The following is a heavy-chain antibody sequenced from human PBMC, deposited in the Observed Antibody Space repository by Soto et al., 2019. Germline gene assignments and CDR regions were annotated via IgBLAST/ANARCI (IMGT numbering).Heavy chain of an antibody. Sequence: QLQLQESGPGLVKPSETLSLTCPVSGGSISSSSYYWGWIRQPPGKGLEWIGSIYYRGSTYYNPAPKSRFTRSKDTSKNQFSLKLSSVTVADTAVYFCARQPPIVATGAEFAHWGQGTLVTVSS. J-gene: IGHJ4*02. CDR3: ARQPPIVATGAEFAH. V-gene: IGHV4-39*01. D-gene: IGHD6-13*01. CDR2: IYYRGST. CDR1: GGSISSSSYY.